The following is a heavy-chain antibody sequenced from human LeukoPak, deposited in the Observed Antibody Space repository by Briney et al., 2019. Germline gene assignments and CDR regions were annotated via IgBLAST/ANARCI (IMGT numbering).Heavy chain of an antibody. J-gene: IGHJ4*02. D-gene: IGHD1-26*01. CDR2: VNPGDSDT. Sequence: GESLKISCKGSGYSFANYRIAWVRQMPGTGLEWMGIVNPGDSDTGYSPSFQGQVTISADKSISTASLQWSSLKASDTAMYYCARHYSGSYHSSLEYWGQGTLVTVSS. V-gene: IGHV5-51*01. CDR3: ARHYSGSYHSSLEY. CDR1: GYSFANYR.